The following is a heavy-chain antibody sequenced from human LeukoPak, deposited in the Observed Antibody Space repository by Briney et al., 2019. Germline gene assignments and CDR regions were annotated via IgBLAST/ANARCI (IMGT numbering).Heavy chain of an antibody. J-gene: IGHJ4*02. CDR2: IPYDGSNK. CDR1: GFTFSSYA. Sequence: GRTLRLSCAASGFTFSSYAMHWVRQAPGKGLEWVALIPYDGSNKYYADSVKGRFTVSRDNSKNTLYLQMNSLRAEDTAVYYCVRGAYSSSWLNFDYWGQGTLVTVSS. CDR3: VRGAYSSSWLNFDY. D-gene: IGHD6-13*01. V-gene: IGHV3-30*04.